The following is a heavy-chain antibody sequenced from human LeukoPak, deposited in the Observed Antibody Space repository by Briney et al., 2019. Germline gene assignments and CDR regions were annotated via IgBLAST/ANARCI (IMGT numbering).Heavy chain of an antibody. CDR2: INPNSGGT. Sequence: ASVKVSCKASGYTFTGYYMHWVRQAPGQGLKWMGWINPNSGGTNYAQKFQGRVTMTRDTSISTAYMELSRLRSDDTAVYYCARTYYYDSSGPVTDYWGQGTLVTVSS. D-gene: IGHD3-22*01. J-gene: IGHJ4*02. CDR3: ARTYYYDSSGPVTDY. V-gene: IGHV1-2*02. CDR1: GYTFTGYY.